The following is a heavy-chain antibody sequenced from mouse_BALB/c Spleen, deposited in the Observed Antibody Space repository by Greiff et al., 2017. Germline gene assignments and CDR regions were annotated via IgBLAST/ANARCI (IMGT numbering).Heavy chain of an antibody. CDR1: GDSITSGY. D-gene: IGHD2-4*01. CDR3: ARRRVITTDFDD. V-gene: IGHV3-8*02. Sequence: DVKLQESGPSLVKPSQTLSLTCSVTGDSITSGYWNWIRKFPGNKLEYMGYISYSGSTYYNPSLKSRLSITRDTSKNQYDLQLNSVTTEDTATYYCARRRVITTDFDDWGQGTTLTVSS. CDR2: ISYSGST. J-gene: IGHJ2*01.